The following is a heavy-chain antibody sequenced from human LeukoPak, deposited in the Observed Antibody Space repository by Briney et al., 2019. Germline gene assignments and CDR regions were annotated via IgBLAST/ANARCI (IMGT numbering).Heavy chain of an antibody. Sequence: GGSLRLSCAASGFTFSTYAMSWVRQAPGKGLEWVSAISASGGSTYYADSVKGRFTVSRDNSKDTLYLQLDSLRAEDTAVYYCARDPYCRNNCYFSWKYYMDVWGEGTTVTVSS. D-gene: IGHD2-21*01. CDR1: GFTFSTYA. V-gene: IGHV3-23*01. CDR2: ISASGGST. CDR3: ARDPYCRNNCYFSWKYYMDV. J-gene: IGHJ6*03.